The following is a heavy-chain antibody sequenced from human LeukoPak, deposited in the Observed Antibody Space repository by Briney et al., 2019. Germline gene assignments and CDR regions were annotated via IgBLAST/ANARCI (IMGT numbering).Heavy chain of an antibody. CDR2: IYTSGST. V-gene: IGHV4-4*07. Sequence: SETLSLTCTVCGRSIRSCHGRWPRQPAGKGLEWIGRIYTSGSTNYNPSLKSRVTISIDKSKNQFSLKLSSVTAADTAVYYCTRELGTPLNRFDPWGQGTLVTVSS. CDR3: TRELGTPLNRFDP. J-gene: IGHJ5*02. CDR1: GRSIRSCH. D-gene: IGHD2-15*01.